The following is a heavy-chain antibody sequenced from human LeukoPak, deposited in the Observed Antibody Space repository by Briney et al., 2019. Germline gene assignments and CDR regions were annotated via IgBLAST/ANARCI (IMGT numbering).Heavy chain of an antibody. Sequence: SVKVSCKASGFTFTSSAMQWVRQARGQRLEWIGWIVVGSGNTNYAQKFQERVTITRDMSTSTAYMELSSLRSEDTAVYYCAADSSGYSRGARYYYYGMDVWGQGTTVTVSS. J-gene: IGHJ6*02. D-gene: IGHD3-22*01. CDR1: GFTFTSSA. V-gene: IGHV1-58*02. CDR2: IVVGSGNT. CDR3: AADSSGYSRGARYYYYGMDV.